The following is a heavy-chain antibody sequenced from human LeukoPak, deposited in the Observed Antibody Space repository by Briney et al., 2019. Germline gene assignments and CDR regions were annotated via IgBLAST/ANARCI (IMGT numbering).Heavy chain of an antibody. CDR3: ARGPPRGKYYYMDV. Sequence: GGSLRLSCAASGFSFSSFDMHWVRQPTGQGLEWVSTIGTASDTYYPGSVEGRFTLSRDNAKNSLYLQMNSLTAGDTAVYYCARGPPRGKYYYMDVWGKGTTVTASS. D-gene: IGHD1-1*01. CDR1: GFSFSSFD. CDR2: IGTASDT. J-gene: IGHJ6*03. V-gene: IGHV3-13*01.